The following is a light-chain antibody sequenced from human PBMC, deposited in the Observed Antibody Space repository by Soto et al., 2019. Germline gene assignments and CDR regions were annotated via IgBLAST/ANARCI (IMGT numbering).Light chain of an antibody. J-gene: IGKJ1*01. V-gene: IGKV1-17*01. CDR1: QGIRND. CDR2: AAS. CDR3: LQHSTYPLT. Sequence: DIQMTQFPSSLSASVGDRVTLTCRASQGIRNDLAWYQQKPGKAPKRLIYAASSLQSGVPSRFSGSGSGTELTLAISSLQSDDFATFYCLQHSTYPLTFGQGTKVEIK.